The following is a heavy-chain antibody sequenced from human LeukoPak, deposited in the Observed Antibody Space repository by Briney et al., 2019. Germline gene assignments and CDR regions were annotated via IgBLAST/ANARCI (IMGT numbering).Heavy chain of an antibody. J-gene: IGHJ3*02. CDR1: GFTFSDHY. V-gene: IGHV3-11*04. D-gene: IGHD6-6*01. CDR3: ARDLGPHSSSPNSGAFDI. Sequence: GGSLRLSCAASGFTFSDHYMTWIRQAPGKGLEWVSYITSTATTYYADSVKGRFTISRDNAKTSLYLQMNSLRAEDTAVSYCARDLGPHSSSPNSGAFDIWGQGTMVTASS. CDR2: ITSTATT.